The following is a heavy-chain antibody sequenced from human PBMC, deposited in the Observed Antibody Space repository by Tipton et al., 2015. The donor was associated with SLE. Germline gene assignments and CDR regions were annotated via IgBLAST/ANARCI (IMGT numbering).Heavy chain of an antibody. J-gene: IGHJ6*02. V-gene: IGHV4-61*01. D-gene: IGHD3-3*01. CDR1: GGSISSSTYY. Sequence: TLSLTCTVSGGSISSSTYYWVWIRQPPGKGLEWIGYIYYSGSTNYNPSLKSRVTISVDTSKNQFSLKLSSVTAADTAVYYCARDRNTIFGVAPYGMDVWGQGTTVTVSS. CDR3: ARDRNTIFGVAPYGMDV. CDR2: IYYSGST.